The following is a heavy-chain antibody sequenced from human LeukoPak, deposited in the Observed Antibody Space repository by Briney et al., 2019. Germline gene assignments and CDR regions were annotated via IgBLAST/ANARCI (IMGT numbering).Heavy chain of an antibody. Sequence: PGGSLRLSCAASGFTFSSYWMSWVRQAPGKGLEWVANIKQDGSEKYYVDSVKGRFTISRDSAKNSLYLQMNSLRAEDTAVYYCTEAAAGYFDYWGQGTLVTVSS. D-gene: IGHD6-13*01. CDR1: GFTFSSYW. J-gene: IGHJ4*02. CDR2: IKQDGSEK. V-gene: IGHV3-7*01. CDR3: TEAAAGYFDY.